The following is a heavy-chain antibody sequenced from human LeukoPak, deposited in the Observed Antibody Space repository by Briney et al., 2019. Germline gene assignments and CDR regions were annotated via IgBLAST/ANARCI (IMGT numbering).Heavy chain of an antibody. CDR2: ISRRDDYT. Sequence: GGSLRLSCAASGFAFSSYAMSWVRQPPGKGLEWVSVISRRDDYTYYADSVKGRFTISRDNSKNTLYLQMNTLRAEDAAVYYCANDYRSGSFHDFWGQGTLVTVSS. J-gene: IGHJ4*02. CDR3: ANDYRSGSFHDF. CDR1: GFAFSSYA. D-gene: IGHD3-10*01. V-gene: IGHV3-23*01.